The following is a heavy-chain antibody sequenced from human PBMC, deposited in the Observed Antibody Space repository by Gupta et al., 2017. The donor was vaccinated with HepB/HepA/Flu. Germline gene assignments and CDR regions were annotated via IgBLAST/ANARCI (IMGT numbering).Heavy chain of an antibody. J-gene: IGHJ6*02. CDR3: ATEMGKRITIFGVVPNGMDV. Sequence: QVQLVQSGAEVKKPGASVKVSCKVSGYTLTELSMHWVRQAPGKGLEWMGGFDPEDGETIYAQKFQGRVTMTEDTSTDTAYMELSSLRSEDTAVYYCATEMGKRITIFGVVPNGMDVWGQGTTVTVSS. V-gene: IGHV1-24*01. D-gene: IGHD3-3*01. CDR1: GYTLTELS. CDR2: FDPEDGET.